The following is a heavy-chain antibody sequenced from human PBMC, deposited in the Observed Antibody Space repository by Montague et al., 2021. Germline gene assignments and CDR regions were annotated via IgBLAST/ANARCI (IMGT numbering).Heavy chain of an antibody. CDR1: RSLINSDYY. J-gene: IGHJ6*03. CDR2: VSHGGRT. Sequence: SETLSLTCTVSRSLINSDYYSGWIRQPPGKGLEWMGSVSHGGRTYYNPSLKSRVTISVDTSNNHFSLKLSSVTAADTAMYYCARERDRYYYMDIWGKGTTITVSS. V-gene: IGHV4-38-2*02. CDR3: ARERDRYYYMDI.